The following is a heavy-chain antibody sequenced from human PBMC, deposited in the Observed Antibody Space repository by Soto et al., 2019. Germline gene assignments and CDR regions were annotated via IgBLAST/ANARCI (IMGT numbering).Heavy chain of an antibody. V-gene: IGHV3-11*05. D-gene: IGHD3-9*01. CDR1: GFTFKDYY. CDR3: ARPLGTGFSYNYGMDV. Sequence: QVQLVESGGGLVKPGGSLRLSCAASGFTFKDYYMAWIRQAPGKGLEWVSYNTSNSDYTNYADSVKGRFTISRDNAKNSLWLQMSSLTVEDTAVYYCARPLGTGFSYNYGMDVWGQGTTVTVSS. J-gene: IGHJ6*02. CDR2: NTSNSDYT.